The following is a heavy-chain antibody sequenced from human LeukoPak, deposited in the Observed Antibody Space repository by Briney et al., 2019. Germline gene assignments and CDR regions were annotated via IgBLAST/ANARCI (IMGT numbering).Heavy chain of an antibody. CDR1: GGSISSYY. CDR2: IYYSGST. Sequence: SETLSLTCTVSGGSISSYYWSWIRQPPGKGLEWIGYIYYSGSTNYNPSLKSRVTISVDTSKNQFSLKLSSVTAADTAVYYCARHSARYSYGDGWSEPYYGMDVWGQGTTVTVSS. V-gene: IGHV4-59*08. CDR3: ARHSARYSYGDGWSEPYYGMDV. D-gene: IGHD5-18*01. J-gene: IGHJ6*02.